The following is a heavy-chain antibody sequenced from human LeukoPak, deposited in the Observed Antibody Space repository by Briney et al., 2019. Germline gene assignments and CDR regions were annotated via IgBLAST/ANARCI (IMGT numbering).Heavy chain of an antibody. D-gene: IGHD3-10*01. V-gene: IGHV3-30*18. CDR3: AKDKSGLWFGELGGSFDY. J-gene: IGHJ4*02. Sequence: PGGSLRLSCAASGFTFSSYGMHWVRQASGKGLEWVAVISYDGSNKYYADSVKGRFTISRDNSKNTLYLQMNSLRAEDTAVYYCAKDKSGLWFGELGGSFDYWGQGTLVTVSS. CDR2: ISYDGSNK. CDR1: GFTFSSYG.